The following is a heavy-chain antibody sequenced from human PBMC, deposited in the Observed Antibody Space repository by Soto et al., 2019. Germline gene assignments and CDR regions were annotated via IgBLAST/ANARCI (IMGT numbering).Heavy chain of an antibody. D-gene: IGHD3-3*01. Sequence: QVQLVQSGAEVKKPGSSVKVSCKASGGTFSSYAISWVRQAPGQGLEWMGGIIPIFGTANYAQKFQGRVTLTADESTSAAYMELSSLRSEDTAVYYCARARIALESLLPPRNDAFDIWGHGTIVTVSS. CDR1: GGTFSSYA. V-gene: IGHV1-69*01. J-gene: IGHJ3*02. CDR2: IIPIFGTA. CDR3: ARARIALESLLPPRNDAFDI.